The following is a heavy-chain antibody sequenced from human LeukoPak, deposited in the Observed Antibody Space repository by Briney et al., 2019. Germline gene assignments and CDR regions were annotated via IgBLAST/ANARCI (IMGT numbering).Heavy chain of an antibody. CDR2: INPNSGGT. J-gene: IGHJ4*02. Sequence: AASVKLSCKASGYTFTGYYMHWVRQAPGQGLEWMGCINPNSGGTNYAQKFQGRVTMTRDTSISTAYMELSRLRSDDTAVYYCGTPLPYCTNGVCYGAANNYFDYWGKGTLVTVSS. CDR3: GTPLPYCTNGVCYGAANNYFDY. V-gene: IGHV1-2*02. D-gene: IGHD2-8*01. CDR1: GYTFTGYY.